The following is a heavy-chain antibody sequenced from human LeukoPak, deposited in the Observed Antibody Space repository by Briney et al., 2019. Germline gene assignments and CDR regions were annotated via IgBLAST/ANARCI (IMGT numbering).Heavy chain of an antibody. CDR1: GFTFSIFA. CDR3: ARSKPFDF. J-gene: IGHJ4*02. Sequence: GGSLRLSCAASGFTFSIFAMHWVRKAPGKGLEGVSGISSNGPTTYSANSVKGRFTISRDNSKNTVYLQMGSLRAEDMAVYYCARSKPFDFWGQGTLVTVSS. CDR2: ISSNGPTT. V-gene: IGHV3-64*01. D-gene: IGHD4-11*01.